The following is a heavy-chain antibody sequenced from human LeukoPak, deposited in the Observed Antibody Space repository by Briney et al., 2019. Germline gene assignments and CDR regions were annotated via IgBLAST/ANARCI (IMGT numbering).Heavy chain of an antibody. Sequence: SETLSLTCAVYGGSFSSYYWSWIRQPPGKGLEWIGYIYYSGSTNYNPSLKSRVTISVDTSKNQFSLKLSSVTAADTAVYYCARSFGGSRFLGYWGQGTLVTVSS. V-gene: IGHV4-59*01. CDR3: ARSFGGSRFLGY. D-gene: IGHD2-15*01. CDR2: IYYSGST. J-gene: IGHJ4*02. CDR1: GGSFSSYY.